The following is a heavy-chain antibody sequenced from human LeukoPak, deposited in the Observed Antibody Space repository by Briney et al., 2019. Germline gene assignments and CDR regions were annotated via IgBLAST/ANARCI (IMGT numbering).Heavy chain of an antibody. J-gene: IGHJ3*02. CDR2: IYHSGST. CDR3: ARRGATTLIAFDI. CDR1: GGSISSGGYY. D-gene: IGHD1-26*01. Sequence: PSETLSLTCTVSGGSISSGGYYWSWIRQPPGEGLEWIGYIYHSGSTYYNPSLKGRVTISVDRSKNQFSLKLSSVTAADTAVYYCARRGATTLIAFDIWGQGTMVTVSS. V-gene: IGHV4-30-2*01.